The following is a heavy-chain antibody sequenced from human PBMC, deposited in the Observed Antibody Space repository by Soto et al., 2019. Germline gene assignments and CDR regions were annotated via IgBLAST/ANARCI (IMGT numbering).Heavy chain of an antibody. D-gene: IGHD3-10*02. J-gene: IGHJ4*02. CDR1: GYTFTTYA. Sequence: ASVKVSCKASGYTFTTYAMHWVRQAPGQRLEWMGWINAGNGNTKYSQKFQGRVAITRDTSASTAYMELSSLRSEDTAVYYCARGPITMIGYYFDYWGQGTLVTVSS. V-gene: IGHV1-3*01. CDR3: ARGPITMIGYYFDY. CDR2: INAGNGNT.